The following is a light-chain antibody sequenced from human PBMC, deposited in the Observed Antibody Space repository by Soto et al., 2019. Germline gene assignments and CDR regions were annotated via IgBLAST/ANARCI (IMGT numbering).Light chain of an antibody. CDR2: GAS. Sequence: EIVMTQSPASLSVSPGDGATLSCRASQSVASNVAWYQQKPGQGPRLLIHGASTRAVGVPARFIGSGSGTDFTVTISRLQSEDFAVYYCQQYHNWPPQYTFGQGTKLQIK. CDR3: QQYHNWPPQYT. V-gene: IGKV3-15*01. J-gene: IGKJ2*01. CDR1: QSVASN.